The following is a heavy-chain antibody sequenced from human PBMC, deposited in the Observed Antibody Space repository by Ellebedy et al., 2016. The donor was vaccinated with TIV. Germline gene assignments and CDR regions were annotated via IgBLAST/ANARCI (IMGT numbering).Heavy chain of an antibody. Sequence: GGSLRLXCAASGFTFSGSAMHWVRQASGKGLEWVGRIRSKANSYATAYAASVKGRFTISRDDSKNTAYLQMNSLKTEDTAVYYCTRRPEIDCSGGSCYLAAFDPWGQGTLVTVSS. D-gene: IGHD2-15*01. V-gene: IGHV3-73*01. CDR2: IRSKANSYAT. J-gene: IGHJ5*02. CDR3: TRRPEIDCSGGSCYLAAFDP. CDR1: GFTFSGSA.